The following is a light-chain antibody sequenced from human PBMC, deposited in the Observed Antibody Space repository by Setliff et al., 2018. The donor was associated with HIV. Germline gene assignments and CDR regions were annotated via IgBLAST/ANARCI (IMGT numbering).Light chain of an antibody. CDR3: QSYDSSLSALYV. Sequence: PSVSGAPGQRVTISCTGSSSNIGAGYDVHWYQQLPGTAPKLLIYGNNNRPSGVPDRISGSKSGTSASLATTGLQAEDEADYYCQSYDSSLSALYVFGTGTKVTVL. J-gene: IGLJ1*01. V-gene: IGLV1-40*01. CDR2: GNN. CDR1: SSNIGAGYD.